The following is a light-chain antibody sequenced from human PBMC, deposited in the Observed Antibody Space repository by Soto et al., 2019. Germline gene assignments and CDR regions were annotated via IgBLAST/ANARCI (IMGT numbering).Light chain of an antibody. CDR3: SSYTTNTGLEYV. V-gene: IGLV2-14*01. CDR1: SSDVGGYNS. J-gene: IGLJ1*01. Sequence: ALTQPASVSGSPGQSITISCTGTSSDVGGYNSVSWYQHHPGKAPKLMIYEVSNRPSGVSDRFSGSKSGNTASLTISGLQAEDEADYYCSSYTTNTGLEYVFGTGTKVTVL. CDR2: EVS.